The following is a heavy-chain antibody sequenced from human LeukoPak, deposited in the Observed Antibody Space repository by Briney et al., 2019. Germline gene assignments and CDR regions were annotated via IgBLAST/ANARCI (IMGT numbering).Heavy chain of an antibody. Sequence: ASVKVSCKASGYTVTSYGISWVRQAPGQGLEWMGWITGYTGNTNYAQKMQGRVTMTTDTSTSTAYMELRSLRSDDTAVYYCARWVGSGWYGDYWGQGTLVTVSS. CDR3: ARWVGSGWYGDY. J-gene: IGHJ4*02. CDR1: GYTVTSYG. V-gene: IGHV1-18*01. D-gene: IGHD6-19*01. CDR2: ITGYTGNT.